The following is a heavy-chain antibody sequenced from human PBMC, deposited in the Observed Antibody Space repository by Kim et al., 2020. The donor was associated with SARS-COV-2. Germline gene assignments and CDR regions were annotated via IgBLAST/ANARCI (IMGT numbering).Heavy chain of an antibody. Sequence: SETLSLTCAVYGGSFSGYYWSWIRQPPGKGLEWIGEINHSGSTNYNPSLKSRVTISVDTSKNQFSLKLSSVTAADTAVYYCASSGWGYCSGGSCSSYYYYYGMDVWGQGTTVTVSS. D-gene: IGHD2-15*01. CDR2: INHSGST. CDR3: ASSGWGYCSGGSCSSYYYYYGMDV. CDR1: GGSFSGYY. J-gene: IGHJ6*02. V-gene: IGHV4-34*01.